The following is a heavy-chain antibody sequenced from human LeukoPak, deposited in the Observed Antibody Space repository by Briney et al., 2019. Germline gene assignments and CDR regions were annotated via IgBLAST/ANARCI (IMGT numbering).Heavy chain of an antibody. Sequence: CLRLAFPASALTFSSDAMSCIGQAKGQGMEWVASIIVIGGSTYYAESVKGRYTLSRDNSKTTLYLQMNGLTAEETAVYYCAKDVAIYMIVVGLFDYWGQGPLVTVSS. CDR2: IIVIGGST. D-gene: IGHD3-22*01. CDR3: AKDVAIYMIVVGLFDY. J-gene: IGHJ4*02. V-gene: IGHV3-23*01. CDR1: ALTFSSDA.